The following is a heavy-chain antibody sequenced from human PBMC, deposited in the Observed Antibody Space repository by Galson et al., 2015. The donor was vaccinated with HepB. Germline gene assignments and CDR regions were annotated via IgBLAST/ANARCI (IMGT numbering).Heavy chain of an antibody. V-gene: IGHV3-66*01. CDR1: GFTVSTNY. J-gene: IGHJ3*02. D-gene: IGHD3-3*01. CDR2: MYTGGTT. Sequence: SLRLSCAASGFTVSTNYMSWVRQAPEKGLEWVSVMYTGGTTYYTDSVRGRFTISRDNSKNTLYLQMNSLRAEDAAVYYCARVTSLAFDIWGQGTTVTVSS. CDR3: ARVTSLAFDI.